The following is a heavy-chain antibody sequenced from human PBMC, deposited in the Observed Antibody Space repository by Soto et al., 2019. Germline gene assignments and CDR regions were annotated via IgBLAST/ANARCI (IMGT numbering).Heavy chain of an antibody. J-gene: IGHJ4*02. CDR3: ARQRTPVVTQAYFDH. D-gene: IGHD2-21*02. CDR2: IYHNGRT. Sequence: SETLSLTCFVSGESISSSPYYWGWIRQPPGNGVECIGSIYHNGRTYYKPSFKSRVTISIDTSKNQFSLKLSSVTATDTAVSYCARQRTPVVTQAYFDHWGQGARGTVSS. CDR1: GESISSSPYY. V-gene: IGHV4-39*01.